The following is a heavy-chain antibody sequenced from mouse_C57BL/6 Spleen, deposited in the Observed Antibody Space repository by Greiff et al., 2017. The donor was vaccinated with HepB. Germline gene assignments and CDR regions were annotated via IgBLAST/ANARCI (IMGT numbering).Heavy chain of an antibody. CDR3: ARGTGAMDY. D-gene: IGHD2-14*01. J-gene: IGHJ4*01. Sequence: EVQLQQSGPELVKPGASVKISCKASGYTFTDYYMNWVKQSHGKSLEWIGDINPNNGGTSYNQKFKGKATLTVDKSSSTAYMEVRSLTSEDSAVYYCARGTGAMDYWGQGTSVTVSS. CDR2: INPNNGGT. V-gene: IGHV1-26*01. CDR1: GYTFTDYY.